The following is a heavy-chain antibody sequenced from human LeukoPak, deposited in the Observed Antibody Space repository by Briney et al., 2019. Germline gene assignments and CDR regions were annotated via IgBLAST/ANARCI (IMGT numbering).Heavy chain of an antibody. Sequence: PGESLQISCKGSGYSFTSYWIGWVRQMPGKGLEWMGIIYPGDSDTRYSPSFQGQVTISADKSISTAYLQWSSLKASDTAMYYCARQGYSYGYWFDPWGQGTLVTVSS. D-gene: IGHD5-18*01. V-gene: IGHV5-51*01. CDR2: IYPGDSDT. CDR1: GYSFTSYW. J-gene: IGHJ5*02. CDR3: ARQGYSYGYWFDP.